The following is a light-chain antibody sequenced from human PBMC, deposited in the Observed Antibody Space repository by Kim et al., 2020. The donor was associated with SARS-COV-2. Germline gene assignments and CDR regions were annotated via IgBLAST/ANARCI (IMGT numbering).Light chain of an antibody. V-gene: IGLV3-1*01. Sequence: SYELTQPPSVSVSPGQTASITCSGDKLGDKYACWYQQKPGQSPVLVIYQDSKRPSGIPERFSGSNSGNTATLTISGIQAMDEADYYCPAWDSSTHVFGTG. CDR3: PAWDSSTHV. CDR2: QDS. CDR1: KLGDKY. J-gene: IGLJ1*01.